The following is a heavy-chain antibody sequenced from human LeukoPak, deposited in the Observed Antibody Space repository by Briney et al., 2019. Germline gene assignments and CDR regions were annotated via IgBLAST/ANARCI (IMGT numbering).Heavy chain of an antibody. CDR1: GYTFTSYY. D-gene: IGHD3-10*01. CDR2: INPSGGST. V-gene: IGHV1-46*01. CDR3: ARDVDYYDSGSREIQIHY. Sequence: ASVKVSCKASGYTFTSYYMHWVRQAPGQGLEWMGIINPSGGSTSYAQKFQGRVTMTRDMSTSTVCMELSSLRSEDTAVYYCARDVDYYDSGSREIQIHYWGQGTLVTVSS. J-gene: IGHJ4*02.